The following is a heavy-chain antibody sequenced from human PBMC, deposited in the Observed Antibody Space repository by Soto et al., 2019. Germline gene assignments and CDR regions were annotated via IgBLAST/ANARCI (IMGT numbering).Heavy chain of an antibody. J-gene: IGHJ4*02. V-gene: IGHV1-18*01. CDR3: ARNGYCSSTSCLFDY. D-gene: IGHD2-2*01. Sequence: QVPLVQSGAEVKKPGASVKVSCKASGYTFTSYGISWVRQAPGQGLEWMGWIILYNGNTNYAQKLQGRVTMTTDTSTSTAYMELRSLRSDDTAVYYCARNGYCSSTSCLFDYWGQGTLVTVSS. CDR1: GYTFTSYG. CDR2: IILYNGNT.